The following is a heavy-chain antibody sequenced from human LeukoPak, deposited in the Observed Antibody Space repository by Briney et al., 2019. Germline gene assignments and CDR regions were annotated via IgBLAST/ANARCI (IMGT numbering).Heavy chain of an antibody. Sequence: RASVKVSCKASGGTFSGNYMHWVRQARGQGLEWMGWINPNSGGTNYAQKFQGRVTMTRDTSISTAYMELSRLRSDDTAVYYCARGWELLGDAFDIWGQGTMVTVSS. D-gene: IGHD1-26*01. CDR3: ARGWELLGDAFDI. V-gene: IGHV1-2*02. J-gene: IGHJ3*02. CDR1: GGTFSGNY. CDR2: INPNSGGT.